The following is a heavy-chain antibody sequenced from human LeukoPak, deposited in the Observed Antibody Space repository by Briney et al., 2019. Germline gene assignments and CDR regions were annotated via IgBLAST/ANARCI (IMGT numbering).Heavy chain of an antibody. CDR2: IRYDGSNK. CDR3: AKSEMSYYDSSGYQIDY. D-gene: IGHD3-22*01. V-gene: IGHV3-30*02. J-gene: IGHJ4*02. CDR1: GFTFSSYG. Sequence: GGSLRLSCAASGFTFSSYGMHWVRQAPGKGLEWVAFIRYDGSNKYYTDSVKGRFTISRDNSKNTLYLQMNSLRTEDTAVYYCAKSEMSYYDSSGYQIDYWGQGTLVTVSP.